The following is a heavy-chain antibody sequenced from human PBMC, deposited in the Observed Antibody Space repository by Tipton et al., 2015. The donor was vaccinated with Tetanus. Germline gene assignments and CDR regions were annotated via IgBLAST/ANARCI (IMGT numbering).Heavy chain of an antibody. CDR1: GFTFSNYC. CDR2: IKQDGSTL. J-gene: IGHJ3*02. Sequence: SLRLSCVASGFTFSNYCMTWVRQAPGKGLEWVANIKQDGSTLYYVDPVKGRFTFSRDNAKNSLYLQVNSLRVEDTAVYYCARAISSRWGKHDAFDIWGQGTAVAVSP. D-gene: IGHD3-16*01. CDR3: ARAISSRWGKHDAFDI. V-gene: IGHV3-7*01.